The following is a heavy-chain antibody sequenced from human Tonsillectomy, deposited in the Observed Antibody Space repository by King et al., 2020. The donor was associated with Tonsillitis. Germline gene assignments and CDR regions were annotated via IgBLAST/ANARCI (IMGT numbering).Heavy chain of an antibody. D-gene: IGHD3-22*01. CDR2: ISWNSGSI. CDR1: GFTLDDYA. J-gene: IGHJ3*02. Sequence: VQLVESGGGLVQPGRSLRLSCAASGFTLDDYAMHWVRQAPGKGLEWVSGISWNSGSIGYADSVKGRFTISRDNAKNSLYLQMNSLRAEDTALYYCAKDRDYYDSSGYLDAFDIWGQGTMVTVSS. CDR3: AKDRDYYDSSGYLDAFDI. V-gene: IGHV3-9*01.